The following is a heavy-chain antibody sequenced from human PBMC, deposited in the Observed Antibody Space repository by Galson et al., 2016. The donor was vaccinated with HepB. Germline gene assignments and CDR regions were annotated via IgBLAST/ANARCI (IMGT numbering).Heavy chain of an antibody. J-gene: IGHJ6*02. CDR2: ISYDGSNK. CDR3: AKERITIFIPKHGYGMDV. V-gene: IGHV3-30*18. Sequence: SLRLSCAASGFTFSSYGMHWVRQAPGKGLEWVAVISYDGSNKYYADSVKGRFTISRDNSKNTLYLQMNSLRAEDTAVYYCAKERITIFIPKHGYGMDVWGQGTTVTVSS. CDR1: GFTFSSYG. D-gene: IGHD3-9*01.